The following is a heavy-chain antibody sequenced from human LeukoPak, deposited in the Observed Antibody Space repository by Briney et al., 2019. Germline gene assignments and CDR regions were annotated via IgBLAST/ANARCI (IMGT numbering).Heavy chain of an antibody. CDR1: GGSISSYY. V-gene: IGHV4-59*12. Sequence: LSETLSLTCTVSGGSISSYYWSWIRQPPGKGLEWIGYVYYSGSTNYNPSLKSRVTISVDTSKNQFSLKLSSVTAADTAVYYCARGLGGGNSICFDYWGQGPLVTVSS. D-gene: IGHD4-23*01. CDR2: VYYSGST. J-gene: IGHJ4*02. CDR3: ARGLGGGNSICFDY.